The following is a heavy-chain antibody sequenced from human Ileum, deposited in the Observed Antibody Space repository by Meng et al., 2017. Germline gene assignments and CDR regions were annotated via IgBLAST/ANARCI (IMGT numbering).Heavy chain of an antibody. V-gene: IGHV3-72*01. CDR3: ARDWFASLAD. D-gene: IGHD3-10*01. CDR2: IKNKRDSYTA. J-gene: IGHJ4*02. Sequence: GESLKISCAASGFTFSDPYMDWVRQAPGKGLEWVGRIKNKRDSYTADYAASVKGRFTISRDDSENSLFLQMNSLKIEDTAVYYCARDWFASLADWGQGTLVTVSS. CDR1: GFTFSDPY.